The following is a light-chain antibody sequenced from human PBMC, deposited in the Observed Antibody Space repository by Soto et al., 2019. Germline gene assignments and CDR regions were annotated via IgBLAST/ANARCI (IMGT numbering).Light chain of an antibody. Sequence: IPMTQSPSTLPASVGYRVTITCRASQSISNWLAWYQQKPGKAPNLLIYAASNLQSGAPSRFSGSGSGTDFTLTINSLQPEDFATYYCQQGYSTPWTFGQGTKVDIK. CDR1: QSISNW. V-gene: IGKV1-39*01. CDR3: QQGYSTPWT. J-gene: IGKJ1*01. CDR2: AAS.